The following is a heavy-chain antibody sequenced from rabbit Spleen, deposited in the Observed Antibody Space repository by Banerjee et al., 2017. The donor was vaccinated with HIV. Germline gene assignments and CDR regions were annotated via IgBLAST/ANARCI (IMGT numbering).Heavy chain of an antibody. J-gene: IGHJ6*01. CDR1: GIDFSAYYY. V-gene: IGHV1S45*01. D-gene: IGHD1-1*01. CDR2: IYGGSGGFT. Sequence: QQQLEESGGGLVKPGGTLTLTCKASGIDFSAYYYMCWVRQAPGKGLEWIGCIYGGSGGFTYYASWAKGRFSCSKTSSTTVTLHMTSLTAADTATYFCARDTSSSFSSYGMDLWGPGTLVTVS. CDR3: ARDTSSSFSSYGMDL.